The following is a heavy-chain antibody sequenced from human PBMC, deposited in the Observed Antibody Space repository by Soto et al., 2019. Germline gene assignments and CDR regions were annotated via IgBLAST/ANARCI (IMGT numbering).Heavy chain of an antibody. D-gene: IGHD5-18*01. CDR2: MNPNSGNT. Sequence: ASVKVSCKASGYTFTSYDINWVRQATGQGLEWMGWMNPNSGNTGYAQKFQGRVTMTRNTSISTAYMELSSLRSEDTAVYYCARGWGSGGGRVQLWLYYYYYGMDVWGQGTTVTVSS. J-gene: IGHJ6*02. CDR1: GYTFTSYD. V-gene: IGHV1-8*01. CDR3: ARGWGSGGGRVQLWLYYYYYGMDV.